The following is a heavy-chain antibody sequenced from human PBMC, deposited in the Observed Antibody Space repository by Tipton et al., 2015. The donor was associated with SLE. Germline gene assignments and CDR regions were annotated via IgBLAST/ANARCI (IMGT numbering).Heavy chain of an antibody. CDR2: IISSSSTI. J-gene: IGHJ4*02. CDR1: GFTFSSYS. D-gene: IGHD2-21*02. Sequence: GSLRLSCAASGFTFSSYSMNWVRQAPGKGLEWVSNIISSSSTIYYADSVKGRFTISRDNAKNTLYLQMNSLRAEDTAVYYCAKHIVVVTARHYFDYWGQGTLVTVSS. V-gene: IGHV3-48*01. CDR3: AKHIVVVTARHYFDY.